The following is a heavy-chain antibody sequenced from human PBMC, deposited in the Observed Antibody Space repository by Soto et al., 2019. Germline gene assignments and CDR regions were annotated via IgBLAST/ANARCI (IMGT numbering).Heavy chain of an antibody. Sequence: VHLLESGGGLVQAGGSLRLSCAASGFTFSTYAMSWVRQAPGKGLEWVSSINGGGTKTYYTDSVKGRFTISRDNSENTVYLQLNSLRAEDTATYYCAKDGVVLGERDYSDFWGQGTLVIVSS. CDR2: INGGGTKT. CDR3: AKDGVVLGERDYSDF. J-gene: IGHJ4*02. V-gene: IGHV3-23*01. D-gene: IGHD3-16*01. CDR1: GFTFSTYA.